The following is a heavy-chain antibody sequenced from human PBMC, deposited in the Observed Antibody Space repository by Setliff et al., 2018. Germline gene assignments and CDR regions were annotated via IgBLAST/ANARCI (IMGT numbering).Heavy chain of an antibody. J-gene: IGHJ6*04. CDR3: ARGIVVVPAALDV. V-gene: IGHV3-66*02. D-gene: IGHD2-2*01. CDR2: IYSGGST. Sequence: PGGSLRLSCAVSGFTVSSNYMSWVRQAPGKGLEWVSVIYSGGSTYYTDSVKGRFTISRDNFKNTLYLQMNSLRAEDTAVYYCARGIVVVPAALDVWGKGTTVTVSS. CDR1: GFTVSSNY.